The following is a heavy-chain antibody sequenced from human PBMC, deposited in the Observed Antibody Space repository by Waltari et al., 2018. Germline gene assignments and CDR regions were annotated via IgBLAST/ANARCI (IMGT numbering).Heavy chain of an antibody. CDR1: GFTFSTYW. V-gene: IGHV3-7*01. J-gene: IGHJ4*02. CDR2: IKQDGSTK. CDR3: GRDRGWRQHDY. D-gene: IGHD5-12*01. Sequence: EVQLVESGGGLVQPGGSLRLSCAASGFTFSTYWMGWVRQAPGRGGEWVANIKQDGSTKYKVDSVKGRFTISRDNAKNSLYLQMNSLRAEDTAVDYCGRDRGWRQHDYWGQGTLVTVSS.